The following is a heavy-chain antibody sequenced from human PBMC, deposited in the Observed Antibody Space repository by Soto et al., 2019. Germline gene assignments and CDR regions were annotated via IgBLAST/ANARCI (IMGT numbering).Heavy chain of an antibody. Sequence: GGSLRLSCAASGFTFDDYGMSWVRQAPGKGLEWVSGINWNGGSTGYADSVKGRFTISRDNAKNSLYLQMNSLRAEDTALYHCARGIRFLEGDYMDVWGKGTTVTVSS. J-gene: IGHJ6*03. CDR1: GFTFDDYG. CDR2: INWNGGST. D-gene: IGHD3-3*01. V-gene: IGHV3-20*01. CDR3: ARGIRFLEGDYMDV.